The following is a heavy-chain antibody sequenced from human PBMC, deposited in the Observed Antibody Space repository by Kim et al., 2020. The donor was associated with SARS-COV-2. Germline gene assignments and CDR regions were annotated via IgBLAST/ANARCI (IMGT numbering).Heavy chain of an antibody. Sequence: GGSLRLSCAVSGFTFGDYAMHWVRQAPGKGLEWVSGISWNSGSIGYADSVKGRFTISRDNAKNSLYLQMNSLRAEDTALYYCAKDGITMIVARGMDVWGQGTTVTVSS. CDR2: ISWNSGSI. J-gene: IGHJ6*02. CDR3: AKDGITMIVARGMDV. V-gene: IGHV3-9*01. CDR1: GFTFGDYA. D-gene: IGHD3-22*01.